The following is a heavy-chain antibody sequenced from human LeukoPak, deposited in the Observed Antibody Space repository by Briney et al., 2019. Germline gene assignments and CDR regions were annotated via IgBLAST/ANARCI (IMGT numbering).Heavy chain of an antibody. CDR1: GYTLTGYY. V-gene: IGHV1-2*04. D-gene: IGHD2-2*01. CDR2: INPNSGGT. J-gene: IGHJ6*02. Sequence: ASVKVSCKASGYTLTGYYMHWVRQAPGQGLEWMGWINPNSGGTNYAQKFQGWVTMTRDTSISTAYMELSRLRSDDTAVYYCARDRAVMVPAAISTYYGMDVWGQGTTVTVSS. CDR3: ARDRAVMVPAAISTYYGMDV.